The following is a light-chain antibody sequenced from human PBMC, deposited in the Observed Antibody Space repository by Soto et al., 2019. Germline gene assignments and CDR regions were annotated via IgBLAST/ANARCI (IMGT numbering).Light chain of an antibody. CDR1: EDIRKH. CDR2: AAS. J-gene: IGKJ2*01. CDR3: LHDFNFPFT. Sequence: AIQMTQCPSSLCASVGERVTITCRASEDIRKHLAWYQQKPGTAPKVLSSAASSSQTGVPSRFSGSGSGTDFTLTIVNLPLEDFATYYCLHDFNFPFTFGQGTKLDVK. V-gene: IGKV1-6*01.